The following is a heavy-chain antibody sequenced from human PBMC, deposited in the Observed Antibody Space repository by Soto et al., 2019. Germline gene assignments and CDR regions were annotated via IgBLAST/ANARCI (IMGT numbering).Heavy chain of an antibody. CDR1: GYRFTNYW. J-gene: IGHJ5*02. CDR3: ARHNRYSSTWFEGWFDP. Sequence: PGESLKISCKASGYRFTNYWVGWVRQMPGKGLEWMGIIHPGDSDTRYSPSFQGQVTISADKSISTAYLQWSSLKASDSAMYYCARHNRYSSTWFEGWFDPWGQGTLVTVSS. D-gene: IGHD6-13*01. CDR2: IHPGDSDT. V-gene: IGHV5-51*01.